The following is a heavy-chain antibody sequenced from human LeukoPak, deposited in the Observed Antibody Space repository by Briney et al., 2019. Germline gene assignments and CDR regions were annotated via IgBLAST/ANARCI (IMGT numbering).Heavy chain of an antibody. CDR2: INAGNGNT. CDR1: GYTFTSYA. J-gene: IGHJ3*02. Sequence: ASVKVSCKASGYTFTSYAMHWVRQAPGQRLEWMGWINAGNGNTKYSQKFQGRVTITRDTSASTAYMELSSLRFEDTAVYYCAREEILLGYSGSYDSGAFDIWGQGTMVTVSS. V-gene: IGHV1-3*01. CDR3: AREEILLGYSGSYDSGAFDI. D-gene: IGHD1-26*01.